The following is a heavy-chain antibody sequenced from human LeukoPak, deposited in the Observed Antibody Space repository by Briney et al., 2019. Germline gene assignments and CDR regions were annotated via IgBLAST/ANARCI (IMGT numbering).Heavy chain of an antibody. D-gene: IGHD6-6*01. CDR1: GGTFNSYA. J-gene: IGHJ3*02. Sequence: GASLKVSFKASGGTFNSYAISWVRQAPGQGLEWMGGIISIFGTANYAQKCQGRVTITTDESTSTAYMELSSLRSEDTAVYYCARTRNRYSSSSGPIRAFDIWGQGTMVTVSS. V-gene: IGHV1-69*05. CDR3: ARTRNRYSSSSGPIRAFDI. CDR2: IISIFGTA.